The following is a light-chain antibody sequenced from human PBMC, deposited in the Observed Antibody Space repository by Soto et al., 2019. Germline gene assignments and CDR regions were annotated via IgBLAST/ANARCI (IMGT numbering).Light chain of an antibody. CDR2: DAS. Sequence: EVVLTQSPASLSLSPGDRATLSCRADQSVSDYLAWYQQKPGQPPRLLFLDASSRASGVPHRFSAGGSGTDFTLIISSLQPEDFAVYFCQQRVNWPPTFGGGTKVEI. J-gene: IGKJ4*01. CDR3: QQRVNWPPT. V-gene: IGKV3-11*01. CDR1: QSVSDY.